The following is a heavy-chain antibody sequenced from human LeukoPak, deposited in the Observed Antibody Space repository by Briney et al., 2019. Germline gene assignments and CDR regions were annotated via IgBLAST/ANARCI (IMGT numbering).Heavy chain of an antibody. CDR3: AREDFWSGYFDY. Sequence: GGSLRLSCAASGFTFSNYWMSWVRQAPGKGLEGVANIKQDGSEKYYVDSVRGRFTISRDNAKNSLYLQMNSLSAEDTAVYYCAREDFWSGYFDYWGQGTLVTVCS. D-gene: IGHD3-3*01. J-gene: IGHJ4*02. CDR1: GFTFSNYW. CDR2: IKQDGSEK. V-gene: IGHV3-7*01.